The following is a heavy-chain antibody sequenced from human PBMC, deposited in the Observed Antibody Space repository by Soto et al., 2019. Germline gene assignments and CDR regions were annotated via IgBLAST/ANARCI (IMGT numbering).Heavy chain of an antibody. CDR3: SKDLDGLQGLVDSSFCFDY. Sequence: QVQLVESGGGVVQPGRSLRLSCAASGFTFNSYGMHWVRQAPGKGLEWVAVISYDGSDKYYADSVKGRFTISRDNSKNXLXXQMTSRRAEDTAVYYCSKDLDGLQGLVDSSFCFDYWGQGTLVTVSS. J-gene: IGHJ4*02. V-gene: IGHV3-30*18. CDR2: ISYDGSDK. CDR1: GFTFNSYG. D-gene: IGHD3-16*02.